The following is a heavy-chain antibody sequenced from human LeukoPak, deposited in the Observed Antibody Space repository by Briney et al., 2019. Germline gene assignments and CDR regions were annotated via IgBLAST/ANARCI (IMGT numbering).Heavy chain of an antibody. V-gene: IGHV5-51*01. Sequence: GESLKISFKGSGYSFTNYWIGWVRQMPGKGLEWMGIIYPGDSNTRYSPSFQGQVTISADKSISTAYLQWSSLKASDTAMYYCARLIPVAGTYYFDYWGQGTLVTVSS. CDR2: IYPGDSNT. J-gene: IGHJ4*02. D-gene: IGHD6-19*01. CDR1: GYSFTNYW. CDR3: ARLIPVAGTYYFDY.